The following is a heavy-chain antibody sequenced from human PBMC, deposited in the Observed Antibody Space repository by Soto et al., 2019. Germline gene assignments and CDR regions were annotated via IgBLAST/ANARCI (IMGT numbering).Heavy chain of an antibody. D-gene: IGHD4-17*01. V-gene: IGHV4-30-4*08. CDR2: IYYNGNT. J-gene: IGHJ6*02. CDR3: ARATTVTSSFFYYGLDV. CDR1: GGSISNDDFY. Sequence: ASETLSLTCTVSGGSISNDDFYWSWIRQPPGKGLEWIGHIYYNGNTYYNPSLKSRLTMSLDTSQNQFSLHLSSVIAADSASYFCARATTVTSSFFYYGLDVWGQGTTVTV.